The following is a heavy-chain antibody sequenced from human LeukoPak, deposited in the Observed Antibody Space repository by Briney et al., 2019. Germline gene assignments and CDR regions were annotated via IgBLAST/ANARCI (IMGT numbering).Heavy chain of an antibody. Sequence: GGSLRLSCAASGFTFSSYAMSWARQAPGKGLEWVSAISGSGGSAYYADSVKGRFTISRDNSKNTLYLQMNSLRAEDTAVYYCAKAIYSSGWYMGYFDYWGQGTLVTVSS. CDR2: ISGSGGSA. CDR3: AKAIYSSGWYMGYFDY. V-gene: IGHV3-23*01. CDR1: GFTFSSYA. D-gene: IGHD6-19*01. J-gene: IGHJ4*02.